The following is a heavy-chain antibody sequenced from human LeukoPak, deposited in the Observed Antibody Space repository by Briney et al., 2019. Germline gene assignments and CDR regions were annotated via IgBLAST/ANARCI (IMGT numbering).Heavy chain of an antibody. CDR2: ISGSGGTT. Sequence: GGSLRLSCATSGFTFSNYAVSWVRQAPGKGLEWVSYISGSGGTTYYADSVKGRFTISRDNSKNTLYLQVNSLRAEDTAVYYCARSAYYYDSRGYHNYYHYGMDVWGQGTTVTVSS. V-gene: IGHV3-23*01. CDR3: ARSAYYYDSRGYHNYYHYGMDV. J-gene: IGHJ6*02. D-gene: IGHD3-22*01. CDR1: GFTFSNYA.